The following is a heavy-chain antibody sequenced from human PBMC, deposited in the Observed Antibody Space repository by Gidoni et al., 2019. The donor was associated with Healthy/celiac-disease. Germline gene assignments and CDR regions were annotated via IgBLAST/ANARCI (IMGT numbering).Heavy chain of an antibody. CDR3: ARGYDFWSGYYIPNWFDP. CDR2: INHSGST. Sequence: QVQLQQWGAGLLKPSETLSLTCAVYGGSFSGYYWSWIRQPPGKGLEWIGEINHSGSTNYNPSLKSRVTISVDTSKNQFSLKLSSVTAADTAVYYCARGYDFWSGYYIPNWFDPWGQGTLVTVSS. CDR1: GGSFSGYY. V-gene: IGHV4-34*01. J-gene: IGHJ5*02. D-gene: IGHD3-3*01.